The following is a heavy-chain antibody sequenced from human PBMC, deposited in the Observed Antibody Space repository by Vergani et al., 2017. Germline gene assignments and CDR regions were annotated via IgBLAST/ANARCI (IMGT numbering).Heavy chain of an antibody. CDR1: GGTFSSYA. J-gene: IGHJ3*02. CDR2: IIPIFGTP. V-gene: IGHV1-69*01. D-gene: IGHD6-19*01. Sequence: QVQLVQSGAEVKKPGSSVKVSCKASGGTFSSYAISWVRQAPGQGLEWMGGIIPIFGTPNYAQKFQGRVTITADESTRTAYMELSSLRSEATAVYYCAGAVVADAMVWTGYSSGWPSKVGVFDIWGQGTMVTVSS. CDR3: AGAVVADAMVWTGYSSGWPSKVGVFDI.